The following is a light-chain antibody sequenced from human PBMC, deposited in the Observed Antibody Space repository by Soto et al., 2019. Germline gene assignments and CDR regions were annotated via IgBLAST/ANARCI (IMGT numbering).Light chain of an antibody. Sequence: QSVLTQPPSASGSPGQSVTISCTGTSSDLGAYNYVSWYQQHPGKAPKLIIYEGNKRPSGVPDRFSGSKSGSSASLTVSGLQTEDEADYYCSSYGGINPLGGVTKLTVL. CDR2: EGN. CDR3: SSYGGINP. J-gene: IGLJ2*01. CDR1: SSDLGAYNY. V-gene: IGLV2-8*01.